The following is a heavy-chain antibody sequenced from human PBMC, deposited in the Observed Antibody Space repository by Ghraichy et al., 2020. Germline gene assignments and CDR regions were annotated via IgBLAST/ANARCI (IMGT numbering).Heavy chain of an antibody. CDR3: ARRRLYCSSTGCYYYGMDV. Sequence: SETLSLTCTVSGGSISSYYWSWIRQPPGKGLEWIGYIYTSGSTNYNPSLKSRVTISVDTSKNQFSLKLSSVTAADTAVYYCARRRLYCSSTGCYYYGMDVWGQGTTVTVSS. J-gene: IGHJ6*02. V-gene: IGHV4-4*09. CDR1: GGSISSYY. CDR2: IYTSGST. D-gene: IGHD2-2*01.